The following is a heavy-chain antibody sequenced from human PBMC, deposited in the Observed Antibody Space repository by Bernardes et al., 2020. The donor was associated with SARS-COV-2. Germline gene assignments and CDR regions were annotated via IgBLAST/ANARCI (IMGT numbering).Heavy chain of an antibody. CDR2: MNPNSGNT. Sequence: ASVKVSCKASGYTFTSYDINWVRQATGQGLEWMGWMNPNSGNTGYAQKFQGRVTMTRNTSISTAYMELSSLRSEDTAVYYCARREPIWSGYYVLVYSNYYYYGMDVWGQGTTVTVSS. CDR1: GYTFTSYD. V-gene: IGHV1-8*01. CDR3: ARREPIWSGYYVLVYSNYYYYGMDV. D-gene: IGHD3-3*01. J-gene: IGHJ6*02.